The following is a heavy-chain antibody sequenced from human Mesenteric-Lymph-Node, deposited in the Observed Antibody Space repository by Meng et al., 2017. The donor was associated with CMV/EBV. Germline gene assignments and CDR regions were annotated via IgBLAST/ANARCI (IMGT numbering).Heavy chain of an antibody. D-gene: IGHD5-18*01. CDR1: GFTFSSYW. CDR2: IKQDGSDK. J-gene: IGHJ6*02. Sequence: GESLKISCAASGFTFSSYWMSWVRQAPGKGLEWVANIKQDGSDKYYVDSVKGRFTISRDSAKNSLYLLMNSLRAEDTAVYYCAKELWIQLWLDAMDVWGQGTTVTVSS. CDR3: AKELWIQLWLDAMDV. V-gene: IGHV3-7*01.